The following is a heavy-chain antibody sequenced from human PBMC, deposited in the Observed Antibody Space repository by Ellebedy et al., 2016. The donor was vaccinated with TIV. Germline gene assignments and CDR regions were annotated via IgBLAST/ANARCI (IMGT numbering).Heavy chain of an antibody. D-gene: IGHD4-11*01. J-gene: IGHJ6*02. V-gene: IGHV1-24*01. CDR3: ATRSNPAAYYYYYYGMDV. CDR1: GYTFTSYY. Sequence: ASVKVSCKASGYTFTSYYMHWVRQAPGKGLEWMGGFDPEDGETIYAQKFQGRVTMTEDTSTDTAYMELSSLRSEDTAVYYCATRSNPAAYYYYYYGMDVWGQGTTVTVSS. CDR2: FDPEDGET.